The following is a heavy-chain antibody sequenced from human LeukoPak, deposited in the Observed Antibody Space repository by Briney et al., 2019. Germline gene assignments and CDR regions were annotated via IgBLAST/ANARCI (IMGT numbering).Heavy chain of an antibody. V-gene: IGHV4-34*01. CDR2: INHSGST. CDR3: ARGRTHGNWFDP. CDR1: GGSFSGYY. Sequence: KPSETLSLTCAVDGGSFSGYYWSWIRQPPGKGLEWIGEINHSGSTNYNPSLKSRVTISVDTPKNQFSLKRSSGTAADTAVYCCARGRTHGNWFDPWGQGTLVTVSS. J-gene: IGHJ5*02.